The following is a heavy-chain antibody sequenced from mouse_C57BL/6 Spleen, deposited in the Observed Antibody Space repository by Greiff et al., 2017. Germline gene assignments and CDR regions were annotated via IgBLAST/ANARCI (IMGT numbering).Heavy chain of an antibody. CDR2: IYPGTGGT. CDR3: TGCDYDAY. D-gene: IGHD2-4*01. V-gene: IGHV1-15*01. CDR1: GYTFSGYE. J-gene: IGHJ2*01. Sequence: QVQLQEPGAELVRPGASVKLSCKASGYTFSGYEMHWVKQTPVHGLEWIGAIYPGTGGTNYNQKFKGKAILTADKSSSTAYMELRSLTSEDSAVYYYTGCDYDAYWGQGTTLTVSS.